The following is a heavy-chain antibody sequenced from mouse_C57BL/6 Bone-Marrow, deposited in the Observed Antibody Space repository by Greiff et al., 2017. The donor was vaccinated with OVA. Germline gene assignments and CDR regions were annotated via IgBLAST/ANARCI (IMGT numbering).Heavy chain of an antibody. CDR3: TRGGGNPLSYAMDY. Sequence: DVQLVESGEGLVKPGGSLKLSCAASGFTFSSYAMSWVRQTPEKRLEWVAYISSGGDYIYYADTVKGRFTISRDNARNTLYLQMSSLKSEDTAMYYCTRGGGNPLSYAMDYWGQGTSVTVSS. J-gene: IGHJ4*01. V-gene: IGHV5-9-1*02. CDR2: ISSGGDYI. CDR1: GFTFSSYA.